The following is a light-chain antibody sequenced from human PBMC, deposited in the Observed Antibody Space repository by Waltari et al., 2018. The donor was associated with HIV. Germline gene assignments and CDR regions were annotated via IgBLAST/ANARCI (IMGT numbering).Light chain of an antibody. J-gene: IGKJ2*01. CDR3: QQTYRTPPYT. V-gene: IGKV1-39*01. CDR2: GAS. CDR1: QSIGSF. Sequence: DIQVTQSPSSLSASVGDRVTIICRASQSIGSFLNWYQKKPGKAPKLLISGASSLQSGVPSRFSGWRSGTYFSRTISNRQSEDLASYYCQQTYRTPPYTFRHGTKLQI.